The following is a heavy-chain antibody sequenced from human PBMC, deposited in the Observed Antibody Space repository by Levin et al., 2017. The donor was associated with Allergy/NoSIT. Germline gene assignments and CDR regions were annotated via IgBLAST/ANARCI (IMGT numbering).Heavy chain of an antibody. CDR1: GFSLSTSRVG. CDR3: AHRLGYSRGGDHDAFDI. Sequence: SGPTLVKPTQTLTLTCTFSGFSLSTSRVGVGWIRQPPGKALEWLALIYWDDDKRYSPSLKSRLTITKDTSKNQVVLTMTNMDPVDTATYYCAHRLGYSRGGDHDAFDIWGQGTMVTVSS. J-gene: IGHJ3*02. CDR2: IYWDDDK. D-gene: IGHD1-26*01. V-gene: IGHV2-5*02.